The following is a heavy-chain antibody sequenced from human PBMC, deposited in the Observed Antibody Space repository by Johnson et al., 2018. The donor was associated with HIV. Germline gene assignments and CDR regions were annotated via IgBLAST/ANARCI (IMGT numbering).Heavy chain of an antibody. V-gene: IGHV3-30*18. CDR2: ISYDGSNK. J-gene: IGHJ3*02. CDR3: AKERREQLWFDAFDI. CDR1: GFSFSDFG. Sequence: QVQLVESGGGGVQPGRSLRLSCAASGFSFSDFGMHWVRQAPGKGLEWVAVISYDGSNKYYADSVKGRFTISRDNSKNTLFLQVNRLSVDDTAVYYCAKERREQLWFDAFDIWGQGTMFTVSS. D-gene: IGHD5-18*01.